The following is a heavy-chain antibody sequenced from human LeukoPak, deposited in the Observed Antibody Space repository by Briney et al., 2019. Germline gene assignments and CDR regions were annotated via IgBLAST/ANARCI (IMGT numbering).Heavy chain of an antibody. CDR1: GYTFTGYF. D-gene: IGHD3-10*01. J-gene: IGHJ4*02. CDR2: INPNSSGT. V-gene: IGHV1-2*02. CDR3: ARAYGSGSSYHPDY. Sequence: ASVKVSCKASGYTFTGYFMHWVRQAPGQGLEWMGWINPNSSGTNYAQKFQDRVTLTRDTSISTAYMELGSLRSDDTAIYYCARAYGSGSSYHPDYWGQGTLVTVSS.